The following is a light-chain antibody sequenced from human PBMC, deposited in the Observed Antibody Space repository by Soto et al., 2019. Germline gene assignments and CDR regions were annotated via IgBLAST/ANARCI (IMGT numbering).Light chain of an antibody. CDR1: SSNIGAGYD. CDR2: DIN. J-gene: IGLJ1*01. CDR3: QSYDSSLSVHIFV. V-gene: IGLV1-40*01. Sequence: QSVLTQPPSVSGAPGQRVTISCTGSSSNIGAGYDVHWYQQLPGAAPKLLIYDINTRPSGVPDRFSGSKSDTSASLAITGLQAEDEADYYCQSYDSSLSVHIFVFGTGTKLTVL.